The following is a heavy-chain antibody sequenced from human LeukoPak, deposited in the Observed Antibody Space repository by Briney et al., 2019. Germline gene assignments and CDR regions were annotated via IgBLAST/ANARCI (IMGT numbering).Heavy chain of an antibody. J-gene: IGHJ3*02. V-gene: IGHV3-23*01. CDR2: ISGSGGTT. D-gene: IGHD2-21*01. CDR1: GFTFSSYA. Sequence: GGSLRLSCAASGFTFSSYAMSWVRQAPGKGLEWVSAISGSGGTTYYADSVKGRFTISRDNSKNTLYLQMDSLRAEDTAVYYCAKGRAYCGGDCYSADAFDIWGQGTMVTVSS. CDR3: AKGRAYCGGDCYSADAFDI.